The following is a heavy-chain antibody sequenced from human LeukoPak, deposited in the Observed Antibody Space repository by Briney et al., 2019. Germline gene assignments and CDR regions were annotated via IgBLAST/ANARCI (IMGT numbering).Heavy chain of an antibody. CDR2: MHYTGST. Sequence: SETLSLTCTVSGASISSASYYWAWIRQPPGKGLEWIASMHYTGSTYFNPSLKSRVTISVDTSKNQFSLNPNSVTAADTAVYYCARDPRQGGDFWSATNWFDPWGQGTLVTVSS. V-gene: IGHV4-39*07. J-gene: IGHJ5*02. CDR1: GASISSASYY. CDR3: ARDPRQGGDFWSATNWFDP. D-gene: IGHD3-3*01.